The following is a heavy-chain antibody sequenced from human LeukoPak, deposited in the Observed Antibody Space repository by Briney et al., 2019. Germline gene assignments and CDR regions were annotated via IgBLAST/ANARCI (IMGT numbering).Heavy chain of an antibody. V-gene: IGHV3-30*04. D-gene: IGHD3-3*02. J-gene: IGHJ6*02. CDR1: GFTFSSYA. Sequence: PGGSLRLSCAASGFTFSSYAMYWVRQATGKGLEWVAVISYDGNNKYYADSVKGRFTISRDNSKNTLYLQMNSLRAEDTAVYYCAKDLAFKANWDYYGMDVWGQGTTVTVSS. CDR2: ISYDGNNK. CDR3: AKDLAFKANWDYYGMDV.